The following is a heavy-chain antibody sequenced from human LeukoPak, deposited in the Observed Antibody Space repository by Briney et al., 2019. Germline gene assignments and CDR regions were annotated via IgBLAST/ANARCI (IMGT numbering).Heavy chain of an antibody. V-gene: IGHV4-34*01. CDR1: GGSFSGYY. J-gene: IGHJ2*01. CDR2: IYYSGST. CDR3: ARDIGYYDSSGYYFLWYFDL. D-gene: IGHD3-22*01. Sequence: SETLSLTCAVYGGSFSGYYWGWIRQPPGKGLEWIGTIYYSGSTYYNPSLKSRVTISVDTSKNQFSLTLSSVSAADTAVYYCARDIGYYDSSGYYFLWYFDLWGRGTLVTVSS.